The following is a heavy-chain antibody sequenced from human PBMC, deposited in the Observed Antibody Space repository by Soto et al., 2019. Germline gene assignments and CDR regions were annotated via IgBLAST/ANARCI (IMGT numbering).Heavy chain of an antibody. CDR3: SRGPRNLDY. Sequence: GSLRLSCAASGFSFSNHYMTWIRQAPGKGLESLSYISGSSTDTSYADSVKGRFTISRDNAKNTLYLQMNSLTAEDTAVYYCSRGPRNLDYWGQGALVTVSS. CDR2: ISGSSTDT. CDR1: GFSFSNHY. V-gene: IGHV3-11*05. J-gene: IGHJ4*02.